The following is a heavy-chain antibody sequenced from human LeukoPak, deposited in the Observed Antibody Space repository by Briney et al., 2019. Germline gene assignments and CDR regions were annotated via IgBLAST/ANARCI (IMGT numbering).Heavy chain of an antibody. CDR1: VFILSRYG. J-gene: IGHJ4*02. Sequence: PGGSLRLSRAASVFILSRYGMHWVRQAAGRGLAGVAVIYYWCCTYYEDSVKGRFSISRDNSENTLYLQMNSLRDEDTAVYYCARGGLRQQLVRGEHFDDWGQGTLPTVSS. V-gene: IGHV3-66*01. CDR2: IYYWCCT. CDR3: ARGGLRQQLVRGEHFDD. D-gene: IGHD6-13*01.